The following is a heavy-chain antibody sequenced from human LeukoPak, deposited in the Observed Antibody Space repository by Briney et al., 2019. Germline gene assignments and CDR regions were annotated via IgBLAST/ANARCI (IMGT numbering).Heavy chain of an antibody. D-gene: IGHD3-22*01. CDR1: GYTFTSYY. V-gene: IGHV1-46*01. CDR2: INPSGGST. CDR3: ARDSREVLYYYDSSGYQQNWFDP. Sequence: GASVKVSCKASGYTFTSYYMHWVRQAPGQGLEWMGIINPSGGSTSYAQKFQGRVTMTRDTSTSTVHMELSSLRSEDTAVYYCARDSREVLYYYDSSGYQQNWFDPWGQGTLVTVSS. J-gene: IGHJ5*02.